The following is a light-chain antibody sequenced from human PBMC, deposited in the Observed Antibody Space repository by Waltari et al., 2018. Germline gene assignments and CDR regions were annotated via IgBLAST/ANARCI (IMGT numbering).Light chain of an antibody. CDR3: QLWDKSSDPPYV. CDR2: DDS. J-gene: IGLJ1*01. V-gene: IGLV3-21*02. Sequence: SYVLTQPPSVSVAPGQTARMTCGANNIGSKSVHWYQKKPGQAPVPVVYDDSDRPSGIPGRFSGSNSGNTATLTIPRVEAGDEADYYCQLWDKSSDPPYVFGPGTKVTVL. CDR1: NIGSKS.